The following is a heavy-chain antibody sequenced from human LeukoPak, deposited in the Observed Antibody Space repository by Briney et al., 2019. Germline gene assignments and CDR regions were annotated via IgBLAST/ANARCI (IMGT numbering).Heavy chain of an antibody. D-gene: IGHD3-10*01. CDR1: GFTVSSNY. V-gene: IGHV3-66*01. CDR3: ARDFYYYGSGSENGH. J-gene: IGHJ4*02. CDR2: IYSGGST. Sequence: PGGSLRLSCAASGFTVSSNYMSWVRQAPGKGLEWVSVIYSGGSTYYADSVKGRFTISRDNSKNTLYLQMNSLRAEDTAVYYCARDFYYYGSGSENGHWGQGTLVTVSS.